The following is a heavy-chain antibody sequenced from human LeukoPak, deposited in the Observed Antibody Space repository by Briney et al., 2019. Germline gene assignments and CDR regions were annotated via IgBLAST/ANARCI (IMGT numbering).Heavy chain of an antibody. J-gene: IGHJ4*02. CDR2: IKQDGSEK. CDR1: GFTFNRYW. V-gene: IGHV3-7*01. D-gene: IGHD5-12*01. Sequence: GGCLRLSCAASGFTFNRYWMNWVREALGKGREWLANIKQDGSEKYYVDSVMGRFTISRDNAKKSLFLQMNNLRVEDTAVYYCARASVYRGYDPVAGWNVFFDYWGQGSLVTVSP. CDR3: ARASVYRGYDPVAGWNVFFDY.